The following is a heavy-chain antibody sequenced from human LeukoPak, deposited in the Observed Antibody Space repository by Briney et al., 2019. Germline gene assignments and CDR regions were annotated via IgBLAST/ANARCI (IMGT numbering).Heavy chain of an antibody. V-gene: IGHV4-61*02. CDR2: IYTSGST. D-gene: IGHD5-18*01. Sequence: PSQTLSLTCTVSGGSISSGSYYWSWIRQPAGKGLEWIGRIYTSGSTNYNPSLKSRVTISVGTSKNQFSLKLSSVTAADTAVYYCASTYSYGRNFDYWGQRTLDTVSS. CDR1: GGSISSGSYY. J-gene: IGHJ4*02. CDR3: ASTYSYGRNFDY.